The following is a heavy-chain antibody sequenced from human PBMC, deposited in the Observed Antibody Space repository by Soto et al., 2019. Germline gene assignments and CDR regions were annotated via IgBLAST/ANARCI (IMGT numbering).Heavy chain of an antibody. J-gene: IGHJ6*02. CDR1: GFTFSSYG. D-gene: IGHD2-2*01. CDR2: ISYDGSNK. Sequence: QVPLVESGGGVVQPGRSLRLSCAASGFTFSSYGMHWVRQAPGKGLEWVAVISYDGSNKYYADSVKGRFTISRDNSNTTLYLQSTSLRAEDTAVYYCAKGPAIVLVPAAMNYCYGIDVWGQGTTVTVSS. V-gene: IGHV3-30*18. CDR3: AKGPAIVLVPAAMNYCYGIDV.